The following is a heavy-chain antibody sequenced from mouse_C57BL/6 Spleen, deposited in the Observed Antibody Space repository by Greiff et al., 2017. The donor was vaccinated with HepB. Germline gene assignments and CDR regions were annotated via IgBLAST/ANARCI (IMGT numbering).Heavy chain of an antibody. CDR1: GYSITSGYY. D-gene: IGHD3-2*02. CDR3: ARDLRLRGHYYAMDY. CDR2: ISYDGSN. J-gene: IGHJ4*01. V-gene: IGHV3-6*01. Sequence: EVHLVESGPGLVKPSQSLSLTCSVTGYSITSGYYWNWIRQFPGNKLEWMGYISYDGSNNYNPSLKNRISITRDTSKNQFFLKLNSVTTEDTATYYCARDLRLRGHYYAMDYWGQGTSVTVSS.